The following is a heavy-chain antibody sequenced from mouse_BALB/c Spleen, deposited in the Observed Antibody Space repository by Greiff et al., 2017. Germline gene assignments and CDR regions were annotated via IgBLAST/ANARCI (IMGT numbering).Heavy chain of an antibody. CDR2: IWSGGST. CDR3: ARNRGMTAAWFAY. V-gene: IGHV2-4-1*01. CDR1: GFSLTSYG. J-gene: IGHJ3*01. D-gene: IGHD2-10*02. Sequence: VQLVESGPGLVQPSQSLSITCTVSGFSLTSYGVHWVRQSPGKGLEWLGVIWSGGSTDYNAAFISRLSISKDNSKSQVFFKMNSLQADDTAIYYCARNRGMTAAWFAYWGQGTLVTVSA.